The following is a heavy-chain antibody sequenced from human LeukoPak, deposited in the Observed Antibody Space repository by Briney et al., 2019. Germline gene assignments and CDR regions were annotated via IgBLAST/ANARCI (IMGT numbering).Heavy chain of an antibody. Sequence: PGGSLRLSCAASGFTFSSYGMHWVRQAPGKGLEWVAVISYDGSNKYCADSVKGRFTISRDNSKNTLYLQMNSLRAEDTAVYYCAKGPMSYYYDSSGYYDYWGRGTLVTVSS. CDR2: ISYDGSNK. D-gene: IGHD3-22*01. J-gene: IGHJ4*02. CDR3: AKGPMSYYYDSSGYYDY. CDR1: GFTFSSYG. V-gene: IGHV3-30*18.